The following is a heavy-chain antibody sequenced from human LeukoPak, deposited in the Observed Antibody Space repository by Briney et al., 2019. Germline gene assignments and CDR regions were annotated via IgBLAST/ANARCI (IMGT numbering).Heavy chain of an antibody. V-gene: IGHV3-21*01. Sequence: GGSLTLSCAASGFTFSSYSMNWVRQAPGKGLEWVSSISSSSSYIYYADSVKGRFTISRDNAKNSLYLQMNSLRAEDTAVYYCARVYSGGNYMDVWGKGTTVTVSS. D-gene: IGHD4-11*01. CDR2: ISSSSSYI. CDR1: GFTFSSYS. CDR3: ARVYSGGNYMDV. J-gene: IGHJ6*03.